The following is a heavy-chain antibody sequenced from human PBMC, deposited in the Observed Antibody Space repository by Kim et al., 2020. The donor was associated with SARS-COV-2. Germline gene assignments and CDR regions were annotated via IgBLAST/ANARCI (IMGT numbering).Heavy chain of an antibody. CDR3: ARATRTGYFQH. V-gene: IGHV4-34*01. J-gene: IGHJ1*01. Sequence: SETLSLTCAVYGGSFSGYYWSWIRQPPGKGLEWIGEINHSGSTNYNPSLKSRVTISVDTSKNQFSLKLSSVTAADTAVYYCARATRTGYFQHWGQGTLVTVSS. D-gene: IGHD2-15*01. CDR2: INHSGST. CDR1: GGSFSGYY.